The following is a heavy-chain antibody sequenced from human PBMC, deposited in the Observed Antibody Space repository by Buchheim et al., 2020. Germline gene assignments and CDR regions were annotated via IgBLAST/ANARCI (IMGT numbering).Heavy chain of an antibody. CDR3: AGGFGGKYDS. Sequence: QVQLQESGPGLVKPSEPLSLTCTISGGSITQYYWSWIRQSPGKGLEWLGYVYYRCNSDYNPSLKSRVTISIDTSTKEFSLQLTSLTASDTAVYFCAGGFGGKYDSWGQGTL. V-gene: IGHV4-59*08. D-gene: IGHD3-3*01. CDR2: VYYRCNS. J-gene: IGHJ5*02. CDR1: GGSITQYY.